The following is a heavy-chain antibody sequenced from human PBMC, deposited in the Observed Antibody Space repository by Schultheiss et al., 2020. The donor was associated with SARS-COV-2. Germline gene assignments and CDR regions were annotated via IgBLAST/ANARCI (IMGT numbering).Heavy chain of an antibody. D-gene: IGHD2-2*01. J-gene: IGHJ4*02. Sequence: SETLSLTCAVYGGSFSGYYWSWIRQPPGKGLEWIGEINHSGSTNYNPSLKSRVTISVDTSKNQFSLKLSSVTAADTAVYYCARARTTLPERAGWVVVPAAGAFDYWGQGTLVTVSS. V-gene: IGHV4-34*01. CDR2: INHSGST. CDR1: GGSFSGYY. CDR3: ARARTTLPERAGWVVVPAAGAFDY.